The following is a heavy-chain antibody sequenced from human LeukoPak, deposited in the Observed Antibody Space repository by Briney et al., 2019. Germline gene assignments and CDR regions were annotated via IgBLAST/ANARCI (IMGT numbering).Heavy chain of an antibody. CDR3: ASLGVPAARYYFDY. D-gene: IGHD2-2*01. J-gene: IGHJ4*02. Sequence: SETLSLTCTVSGGSISSGSYYWSWIRQPPGKGLEWIGSIYHSGSTYYNPSLKSRVTISVDTSKNQFSLKLSSVTAADTAVYYCASLGVPAARYYFDYWGQGTLVTVSS. V-gene: IGHV4-39*07. CDR2: IYHSGST. CDR1: GGSISSGSYY.